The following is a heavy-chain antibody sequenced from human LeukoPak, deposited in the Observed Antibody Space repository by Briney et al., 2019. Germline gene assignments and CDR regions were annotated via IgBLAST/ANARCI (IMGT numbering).Heavy chain of an antibody. V-gene: IGHV4-34*01. D-gene: IGHD3-22*01. Sequence: SETLSLTCAVYGGSFSGYYWSWIRQPPGKGLEWIGYIYYSGSTYYNPSLKSRLTISLDTSKNQFSLKLSSVTAADTAVYYCANGYYPDAFNIWGQGTMVTVSS. CDR3: ANGYYPDAFNI. CDR2: IYYSGST. CDR1: GGSFSGYY. J-gene: IGHJ3*02.